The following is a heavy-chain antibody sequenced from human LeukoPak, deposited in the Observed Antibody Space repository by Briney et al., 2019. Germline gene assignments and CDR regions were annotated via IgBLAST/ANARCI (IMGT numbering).Heavy chain of an antibody. J-gene: IGHJ4*02. CDR3: VKNIVVVPGASD. D-gene: IGHD2-2*01. CDR1: GFTFSSYA. CDR2: ISGSGGST. Sequence: GGSLRLSCAASGFTFSSYAMSWVRQAPGKGLEWVSAISGSGGSTYYADSVKGRFTISRDNSKNTLYLQMDSLRAEDSATYYCVKNIVVVPGASDWGQGTLVTVSS. V-gene: IGHV3-23*01.